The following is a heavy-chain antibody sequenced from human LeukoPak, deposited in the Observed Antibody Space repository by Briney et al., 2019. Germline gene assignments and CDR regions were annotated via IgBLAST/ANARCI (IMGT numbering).Heavy chain of an antibody. D-gene: IGHD1-26*01. CDR1: GFSLSISGVG. CDR3: AQRGGY. V-gene: IGHV2-5*01. J-gene: IGHJ4*02. CDR2: IYWNDDK. Sequence: SGPTLVKPTQTLTLTSTFSGFSLSISGVGVGWIRQPPGKALEWLTLIYWNDDKRYSPALKGRLTITKDTSKNQVVLTMTTMDPVDTATYYCAQRGGYWGQGTLVTVSS.